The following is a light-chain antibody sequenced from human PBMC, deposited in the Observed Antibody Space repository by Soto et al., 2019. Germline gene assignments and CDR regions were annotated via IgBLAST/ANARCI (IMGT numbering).Light chain of an antibody. J-gene: IGKJ4*01. CDR2: DAF. V-gene: IGKV3-15*01. CDR3: QQYDELPLT. Sequence: EKVMTQSPATLSVSPGERATLSCRASQNVKSRLAWYQQRPGQAPRLLIYDAFTRATGIPARFSGSQSGTEFTLTISSLQSEDFAVYYCQQYDELPLTFGGGTKVEIK. CDR1: QNVKSR.